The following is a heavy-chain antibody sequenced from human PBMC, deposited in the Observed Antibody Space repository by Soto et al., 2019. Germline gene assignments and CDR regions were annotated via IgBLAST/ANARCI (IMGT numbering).Heavy chain of an antibody. D-gene: IGHD1-26*01. CDR2: IYYSGST. J-gene: IGHJ6*03. CDR1: GGSISSYY. Sequence: QVQLQESGPGLVKPSETLSLTCTVSGGSISSYYWSWIRQPPGKGLEWIGYIYYSGSTNYNPSLKSRVPTSVDTSKNQFSLKLSSVTAADTAVYYCARDGWDRSYYYYYMDVWGKGTTVTVSS. V-gene: IGHV4-59*01. CDR3: ARDGWDRSYYYYYMDV.